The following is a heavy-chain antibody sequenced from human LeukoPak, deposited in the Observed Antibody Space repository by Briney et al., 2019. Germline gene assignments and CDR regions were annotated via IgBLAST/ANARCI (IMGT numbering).Heavy chain of an antibody. CDR2: IYHSGST. V-gene: IGHV4-39*07. CDR3: ARKYASGTYPLDY. CDR1: GGSISSSSYY. D-gene: IGHD3-10*01. J-gene: IGHJ4*02. Sequence: PSETLSLTCTVSGGSISSSSYYWGWIRQPPGKGLEWIGSIYHSGSTYYNPSLKSRVTISVDTSKNQFSLKLSSVTAADTAVYYCARKYASGTYPLDYWGQGILVTVSS.